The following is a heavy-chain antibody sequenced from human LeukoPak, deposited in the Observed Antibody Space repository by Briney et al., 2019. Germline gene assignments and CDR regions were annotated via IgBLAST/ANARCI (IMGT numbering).Heavy chain of an antibody. CDR2: ISWNSGSI. CDR3: AKGGGSSTLHYFDY. CDR1: GFTFDDYA. V-gene: IGHV3-9*03. J-gene: IGHJ4*02. Sequence: GGSLRLSCAASGFTFDDYAMHWVRQAPGKGLEWVSGISWNSGSIGYADSVEGRFTISRDNAKNSLYLQMNSLRAEDMALYYCAKGGGSSTLHYFDYWGQGTLVTVSS. D-gene: IGHD3-10*01.